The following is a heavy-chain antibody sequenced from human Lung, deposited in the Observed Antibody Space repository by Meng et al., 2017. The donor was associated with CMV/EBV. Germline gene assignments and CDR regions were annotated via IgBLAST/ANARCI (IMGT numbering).Heavy chain of an antibody. Sequence: LTXSASGFTFSAGWMSWVRQAPGKGLEWIARIKRKDEDETTDYAAPVRGRFTILRDDSRSMVYLQMHSLKTEDTAVYYCTTDLAGISGINWGQGTLVTVSS. D-gene: IGHD2/OR15-2a*01. CDR1: GFTFSAGW. CDR2: IKRKDEDETT. V-gene: IGHV3-15*01. J-gene: IGHJ4*02. CDR3: TTDLAGISGIN.